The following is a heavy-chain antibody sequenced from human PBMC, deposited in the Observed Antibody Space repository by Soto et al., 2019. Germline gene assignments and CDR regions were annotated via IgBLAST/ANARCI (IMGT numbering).Heavy chain of an antibody. CDR1: GFTFSSYA. CDR2: ISGSGGST. V-gene: IGHV3-23*01. D-gene: IGHD1-1*01. CDR3: AKDRTSAGTTVRFDP. J-gene: IGHJ5*01. Sequence: GGSLRLSCAASGFTFSSYAMSWVRQVSGKGLEWVSSISGSGGSTYYADSVKGRFTIPRDNSKNTLSLLMNSLTAEDTAVYYCAKDRTSAGTTVRFDPWGQGTLVTVSS.